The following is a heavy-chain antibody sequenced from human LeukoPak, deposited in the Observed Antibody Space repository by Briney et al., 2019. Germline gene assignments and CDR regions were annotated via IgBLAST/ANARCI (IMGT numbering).Heavy chain of an antibody. J-gene: IGHJ4*02. CDR2: IIPIVGTT. D-gene: IGHD3-22*01. CDR3: ARGGYYYDSSGYSHLPDY. Sequence: SVKVSCKASGGTFSSYAFSWVRQAPGQGLVWMGGIIPIVGTTNYAQMFQGRVTITADESTSTAYMELSSLRSEDTAVYYCARGGYYYDSSGYSHLPDYWGQGTLVTVSA. V-gene: IGHV1-69*13. CDR1: GGTFSSYA.